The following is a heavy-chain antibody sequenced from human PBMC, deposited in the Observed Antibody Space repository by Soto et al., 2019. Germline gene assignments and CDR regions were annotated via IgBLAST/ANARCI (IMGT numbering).Heavy chain of an antibody. CDR3: ASLNPGSGGNSPYFDY. CDR1: GFTVSSNY. CDR2: FYRGGSR. Sequence: EVQLVETGGGLIQPGWSLRLSCAVSGFTVSSNYMSWVRQAPGKGLEWVSMFYRGGSRYYADSVRGRFAISRDNSKNTLYLHMNSLRAEDTAVYYCASLNPGSGGNSPYFDYWGQGTLFTVSS. V-gene: IGHV3-53*02. D-gene: IGHD2-21*02. J-gene: IGHJ4*02.